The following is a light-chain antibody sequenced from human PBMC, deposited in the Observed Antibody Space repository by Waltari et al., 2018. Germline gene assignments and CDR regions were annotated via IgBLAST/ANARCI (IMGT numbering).Light chain of an antibody. CDR1: QSLVASDGNTY. Sequence: DVVMTQSPLSLPVTLGQPASISCRSSQSLVASDGNTYFNWFEQRPGQSPRRLFFRVSKRHSGVPDRFSGSGSGTDFTLRITRVEAEDVGVYYCMQGSHWPWTFGQGTKVEIK. CDR2: RVS. V-gene: IGKV2-30*01. CDR3: MQGSHWPWT. J-gene: IGKJ1*01.